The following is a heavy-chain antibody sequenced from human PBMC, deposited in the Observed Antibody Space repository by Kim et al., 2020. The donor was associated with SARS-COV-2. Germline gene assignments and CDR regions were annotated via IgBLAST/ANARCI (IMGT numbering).Heavy chain of an antibody. CDR1: GDSISRGH. CDR3: AGAGILWGGYGMDV. D-gene: IGHD2-21*01. Sequence: SETLSLTCNVSGDSISRGHWSWVRQPPGKGLEWIGYFDNTGTTNYNPSLKSRVTLSADTSRNQFSLKVKSVTAADTAVYYCAGAGILWGGYGMDVWGQGTTVTVSS. V-gene: IGHV4-59*01. CDR2: FDNTGTT. J-gene: IGHJ6*02.